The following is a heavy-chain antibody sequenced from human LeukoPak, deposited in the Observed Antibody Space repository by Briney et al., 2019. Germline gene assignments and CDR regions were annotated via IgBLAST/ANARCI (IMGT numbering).Heavy chain of an antibody. CDR3: ARAYSGGWYFGY. CDR1: GDSISNYY. Sequence: SETLSLTCTVSGDSISNYYWNWIRQPAGKGLEWIGRIYTSGSTNYNPSLKSRVTISVDTSKNQFSLRVTSVTAADTAVYYCARAYSGGWYFGYWGQGTLVTVSS. D-gene: IGHD6-19*01. CDR2: IYTSGST. J-gene: IGHJ4*02. V-gene: IGHV4-4*07.